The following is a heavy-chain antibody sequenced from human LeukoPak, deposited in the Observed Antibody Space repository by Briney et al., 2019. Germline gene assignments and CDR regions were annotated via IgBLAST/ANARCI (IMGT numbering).Heavy chain of an antibody. J-gene: IGHJ4*01. CDR1: GFTFSSYG. V-gene: IGHV3-30*02. D-gene: IGHD2-2*01. CDR2: IRYDGSNK. CDR3: AKDGTIVVVPAATGNFAY. Sequence: GGSLRLSCAASGFTFSSYGMHWVRQAPGKGLEWVAFIRYDGSNKYYADSVKGRFTISRDNSKNTLYLQMNSLRAEDTAVYYCAKDGTIVVVPAATGNFAYWGQRTLVTVSS.